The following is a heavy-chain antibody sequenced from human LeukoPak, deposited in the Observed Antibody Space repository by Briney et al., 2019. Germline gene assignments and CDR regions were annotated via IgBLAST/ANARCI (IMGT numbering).Heavy chain of an antibody. CDR2: ISYEGSNK. V-gene: IGHV3-30*18. CDR3: AKDLDYDILTGYYPFDY. CDR1: GFTFSSYG. J-gene: IGHJ4*02. Sequence: GGSLRLSCEASGFTFSSYGMHWVRQAPGKGLEWVAVISYEGSNKYYAGSVKGRFTISRDNSKNTLYLQMNSLRAEDTAVYYCAKDLDYDILTGYYPFDYWGQGTLVTVSS. D-gene: IGHD3-9*01.